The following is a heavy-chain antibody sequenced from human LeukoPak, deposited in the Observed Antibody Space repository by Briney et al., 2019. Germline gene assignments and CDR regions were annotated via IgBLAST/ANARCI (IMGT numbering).Heavy chain of an antibody. V-gene: IGHV4-34*01. J-gene: IGHJ5*02. D-gene: IGHD3-3*01. CDR1: GGSFSGYY. Sequence: PSETLSLTCAVYGGSFSGYYWSWIRQPPGKGLEWIGEINHSGSTNYNPSLKSRVTISVDTSKNQFSLKLSSVTAADTAVYYCARVRAYDFWSHNWFDPWGQGTLVTVSS. CDR3: ARVRAYDFWSHNWFDP. CDR2: INHSGST.